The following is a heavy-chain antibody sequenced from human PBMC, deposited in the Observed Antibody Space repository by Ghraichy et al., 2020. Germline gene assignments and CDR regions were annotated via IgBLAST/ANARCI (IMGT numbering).Heavy chain of an antibody. CDR2: IYYSGST. J-gene: IGHJ4*02. V-gene: IGHV4-59*01. CDR3: VRGAGKTDY. Sequence: SETLSLTCTVSGGSISSYYWSWIRQPPGKGLEWIGYIYYSGSTKYNPSLKSRVTISVDTSKNQFSLKLSSVTAADTAVYYCVRGAGKTDYWGQGTLVTVSS. CDR1: GGSISSYY. D-gene: IGHD6-19*01.